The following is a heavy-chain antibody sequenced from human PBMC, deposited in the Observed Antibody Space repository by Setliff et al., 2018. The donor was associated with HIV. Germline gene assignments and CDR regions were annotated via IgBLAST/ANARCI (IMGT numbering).Heavy chain of an antibody. V-gene: IGHV4-39*07. CDR2: IYLSEST. Sequence: SETLSLTCTVSGGSISSCGYYWGWVRQPPGKRLEWIGSIYLSESTYYNPSLKSRVTIQVDTSKNQFSLKLSSVTAADTAVYYCARGRTWDSQYYSYYYMDVWDKGTTVTVSS. D-gene: IGHD1-26*01. CDR3: ARGRTWDSQYYSYYYMDV. J-gene: IGHJ6*03. CDR1: GGSISSCGYY.